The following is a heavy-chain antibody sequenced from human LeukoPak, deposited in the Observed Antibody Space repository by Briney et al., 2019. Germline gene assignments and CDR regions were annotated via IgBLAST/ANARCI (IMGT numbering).Heavy chain of an antibody. CDR1: GYTFTGYY. CDR3: ARDGDCSSTCPSWCYYYYMDV. CDR2: INRNIGGT. Sequence: ASVKVSCEASGYTFTGYYMHWVRQAPGQGLEWMGWINRNIGGTNYAQKFQGRVTMTRDTSISTAYMELSRLRSDDTAVYYCARDGDCSSTCPSWCYYYYMDVWGKGTTVTVSS. D-gene: IGHD2-2*01. J-gene: IGHJ6*03. V-gene: IGHV1-2*02.